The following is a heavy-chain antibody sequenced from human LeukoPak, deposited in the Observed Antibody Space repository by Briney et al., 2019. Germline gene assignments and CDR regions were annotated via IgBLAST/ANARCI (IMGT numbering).Heavy chain of an antibody. Sequence: PSETLSLTCTVSGGSISSYYWSWIRQPPGKGLEWIGYIYYSGSTNYNPSLKSRVTISVDTSKNQFSLKLSSVTAADTAVYYCARVSVITQYNGSPDYFASWGQGTLLTVSS. J-gene: IGHJ4*02. CDR3: ARVSVITQYNGSPDYFAS. V-gene: IGHV4-59*08. D-gene: IGHD1-26*01. CDR2: IYYSGST. CDR1: GGSISSYY.